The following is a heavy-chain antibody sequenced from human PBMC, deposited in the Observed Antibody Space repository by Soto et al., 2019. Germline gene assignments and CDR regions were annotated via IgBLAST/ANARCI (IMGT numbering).Heavy chain of an antibody. CDR2: ISYDGSNK. CDR1: GFTFSSYG. CDR3: AKAKSRWLQAPDFDY. Sequence: QVQLVESGGGVVQPGRSLRLSCAASGFTFSSYGMHWVRQAPGKGLEWVAVISYDGSNKYYADSVKGRFTISRDNSKNALYLQMNSLRAEDTAVYYCAKAKSRWLQAPDFDYWGQGTLVTVSS. J-gene: IGHJ4*02. D-gene: IGHD5-12*01. V-gene: IGHV3-30*18.